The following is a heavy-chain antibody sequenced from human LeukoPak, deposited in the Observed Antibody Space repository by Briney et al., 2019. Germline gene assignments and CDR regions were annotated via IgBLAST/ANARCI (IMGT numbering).Heavy chain of an antibody. Sequence: SETLSLTCTVSGGSISSYYWSWIRQPPGKGLEWIGYIYYSGSTNYNPSLKSRVTISVDTSKNQFSLKLSSVTAADTAVYYCARHKLTCSGGSCNDAFDIWGQGTMVTVSS. D-gene: IGHD2-15*01. CDR2: IYYSGST. CDR1: GGSISSYY. CDR3: ARHKLTCSGGSCNDAFDI. V-gene: IGHV4-59*08. J-gene: IGHJ3*02.